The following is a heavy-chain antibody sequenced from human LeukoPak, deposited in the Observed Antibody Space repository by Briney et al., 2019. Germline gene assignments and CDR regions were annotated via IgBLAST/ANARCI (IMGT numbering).Heavy chain of an antibody. V-gene: IGHV4-34*01. CDR2: IDHTGST. CDR1: GGTFRGYY. J-gene: IGHJ5*02. Sequence: PSETLSLTCAVSGGTFRGYYWSWIRQPPGKGLAWIGEIDHTGSTNYNPSLESRVTLSVDTSKNQVSLNLNSLTAADTAVYYCARGLRFHVASGNWFDLWGRGTLVTVSS. CDR3: ARGLRFHVASGNWFDL. D-gene: IGHD3-10*01.